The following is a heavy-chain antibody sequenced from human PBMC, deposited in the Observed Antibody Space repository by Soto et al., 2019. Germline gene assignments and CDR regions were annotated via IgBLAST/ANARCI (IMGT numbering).Heavy chain of an antibody. CDR1: GGSTDSLY. Sequence: SETLSLTCTVSGGSTDSLYWSWVRQPPGKGLEWIGYVSYSGSTTCNPSLKSRVTVSIDTSKNQFSLKLTSVTAADTAVYYCARQGYYDILSGYYLFDYWGQGILVTVSS. V-gene: IGHV4-59*08. CDR2: VSYSGST. J-gene: IGHJ4*02. D-gene: IGHD3-9*01. CDR3: ARQGYYDILSGYYLFDY.